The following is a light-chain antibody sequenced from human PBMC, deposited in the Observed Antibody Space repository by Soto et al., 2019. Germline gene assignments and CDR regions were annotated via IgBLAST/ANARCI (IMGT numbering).Light chain of an antibody. J-gene: IGLJ1*01. CDR1: KLGDKY. CDR3: QAWDSSTAV. Sequence: SYELTQPPSVSVSPGQTASITCSGDKLGDKYACWYQQKPGQSPVLVIYQDSKRPSRIPERFSGSNSGNTATLTISGTQAMDESDYHCQAWDSSTAVFGAGTKLTVL. V-gene: IGLV3-1*01. CDR2: QDS.